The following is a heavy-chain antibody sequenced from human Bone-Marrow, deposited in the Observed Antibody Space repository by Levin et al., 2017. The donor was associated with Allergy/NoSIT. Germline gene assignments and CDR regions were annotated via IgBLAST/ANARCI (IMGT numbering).Heavy chain of an antibody. CDR3: VRGRGYTYGYEGLGYYFGY. V-gene: IGHV3-66*02. CDR2: IYTGGDT. CDR1: GFTVGSNF. J-gene: IGHJ4*02. D-gene: IGHD5-18*01. Sequence: GGSLRLSCGASGFTVGSNFMNWVRQAPGKGLEWVSTIYTGGDTYYADSVKGRFTISRDNFKNTLYLQMNSLRPEDTAVYFCVRGRGYTYGYEGLGYYFGYRGQGTLVTVSS.